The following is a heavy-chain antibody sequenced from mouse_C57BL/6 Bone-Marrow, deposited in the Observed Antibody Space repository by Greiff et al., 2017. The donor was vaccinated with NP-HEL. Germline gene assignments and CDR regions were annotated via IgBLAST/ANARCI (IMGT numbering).Heavy chain of an antibody. Sequence: EVKLEESGGGLVQPGGSLKLSCAASGFTFSDYGLAWVRQAPRKGPEWVAFISNLAYSIYYADTVTGRFTISRENAKNTLYLEMSSLRSEDTAMYYCATHAPFYYYGSSPGYFDVWGTGTTVTVSS. D-gene: IGHD1-1*01. V-gene: IGHV5-15*04. CDR2: ISNLAYSI. J-gene: IGHJ1*03. CDR1: GFTFSDYG. CDR3: ATHAPFYYYGSSPGYFDV.